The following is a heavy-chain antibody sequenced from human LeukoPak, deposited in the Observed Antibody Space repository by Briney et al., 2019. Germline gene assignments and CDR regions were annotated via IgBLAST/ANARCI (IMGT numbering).Heavy chain of an antibody. D-gene: IGHD3-22*01. CDR1: GGSISSDY. CDR3: ARHLPAYYYDSSGYYDY. V-gene: IGHV4-59*08. J-gene: IGHJ4*02. CDR2: IYYSGRT. Sequence: SETLSLTCTVSGGSISSDYWSWIRQPPGKGLEWIGHIYYSGRTNYNPSLKSRVTISVDTSKNQFSLKLSSVTAADTAVYYCARHLPAYYYDSSGYYDYWGQGTLVTVSS.